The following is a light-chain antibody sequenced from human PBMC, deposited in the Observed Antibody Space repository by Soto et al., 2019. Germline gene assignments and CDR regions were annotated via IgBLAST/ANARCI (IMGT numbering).Light chain of an antibody. CDR1: QSVSSSY. J-gene: IGKJ2*01. CDR3: QRYGGSPLYT. V-gene: IGKV3-20*01. CDR2: GAS. Sequence: EIVLTQSPSILSLSPGERATLSCRASQSVSSSYLAWYQQKPGQAPRLLIYGASSRATGIPDRFSGSGSGTDFTLTISRLESEDLAVYYCQRYGGSPLYTFGQGTKLEIK.